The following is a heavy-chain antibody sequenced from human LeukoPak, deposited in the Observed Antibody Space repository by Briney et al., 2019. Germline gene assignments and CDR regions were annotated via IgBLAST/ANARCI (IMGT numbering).Heavy chain of an antibody. CDR1: GGYISTHH. J-gene: IGHJ4*02. V-gene: IGHV4-4*07. CDR3: ARHLPDDYGDYFQGYFDY. D-gene: IGHD4-17*01. CDR2: IFSSGST. Sequence: PSETLSLTCSVSGGYISTHHWTWIRQPAGKGLEWIGRIFSSGSTTYNPSLKSRVTMSVDTSKNQFSLKLSTVTAADAAVYYCARHLPDDYGDYFQGYFDYWGQGTLVTVSS.